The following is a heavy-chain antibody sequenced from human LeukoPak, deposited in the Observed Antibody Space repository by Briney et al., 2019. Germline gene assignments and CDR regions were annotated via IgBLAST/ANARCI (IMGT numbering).Heavy chain of an antibody. Sequence: SVNLSCKSSGGTFSSYAISWVRQARGQGREWMGRILPIFGIAIYAQNFQGRVTFTADIYTRTVYKELSSLRSEDTAVYYWAREAPLYGDLNWFDPWGQGTLVTVSS. V-gene: IGHV1-69*04. J-gene: IGHJ5*02. CDR1: GGTFSSYA. CDR3: AREAPLYGDLNWFDP. D-gene: IGHD4-17*01. CDR2: ILPIFGIA.